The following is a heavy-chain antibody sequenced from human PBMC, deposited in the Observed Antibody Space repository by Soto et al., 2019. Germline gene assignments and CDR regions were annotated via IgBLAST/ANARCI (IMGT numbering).Heavy chain of an antibody. V-gene: IGHV4-4*07. D-gene: IGHD2-2*01. CDR3: ARDGEGYCRSTRCDHPENWFDP. Sequence: QVQLQESGPGLVKPSETLSLTCTVSGGSISSYYWRWIRQPAGKGLAWIGRIYTSGSTNYNPSLKRRVTMSVDTSKNQFSPKLRAVTAADTAGYYCARDGEGYCRSTRCDHPENWFDPWGQGTLVTVSS. J-gene: IGHJ5*02. CDR1: GGSISSYY. CDR2: IYTSGST.